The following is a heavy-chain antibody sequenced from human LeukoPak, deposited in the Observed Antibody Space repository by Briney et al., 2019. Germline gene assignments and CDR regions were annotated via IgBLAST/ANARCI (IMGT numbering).Heavy chain of an antibody. CDR2: ISYDGSNK. CDR3: VREGCSSTSCYGRWFDP. V-gene: IGHV3-30-3*01. Sequence: PGRSLRLSCAASGFTFSSYAMHWVRQAPGKGLEWVAVISYDGSNKYYADSVKGRFTISRDNSKNTLYLQMNSLRAEDTAVYYCVREGCSSTSCYGRWFDPWGQGTLVTVSS. CDR1: GFTFSSYA. J-gene: IGHJ5*02. D-gene: IGHD2-2*01.